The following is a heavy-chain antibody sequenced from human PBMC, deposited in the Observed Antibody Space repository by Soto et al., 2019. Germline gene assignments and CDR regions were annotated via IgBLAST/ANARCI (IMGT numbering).Heavy chain of an antibody. V-gene: IGHV4-39*01. CDR1: GVSISSSSYY. CDR2: IYYSGST. J-gene: IGHJ4*02. Sequence: SETLSLSCTVSGVSISSSSYYWGWIRQPPGKGLEWIGSIYYSGSTDYNPSLKSRVTISVDTSKNQFSLKLSSVTAADTAVYYCARHKNYYDSSGYYLSYFDYWGQGTLVTVS. CDR3: ARHKNYYDSSGYYLSYFDY. D-gene: IGHD3-22*01.